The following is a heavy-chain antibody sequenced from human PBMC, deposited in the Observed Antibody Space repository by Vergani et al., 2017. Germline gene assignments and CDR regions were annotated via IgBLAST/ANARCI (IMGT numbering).Heavy chain of an antibody. CDR1: GGTFTTYS. J-gene: IGHJ4*02. V-gene: IGHV1-69*01. D-gene: IGHD3-16*01. CDR3: ARAWGTTPTGYYFDY. CDR2: IIPIFGTA. Sequence: QVQLVQSGAEVKKPGSSVKVSCKTSGGTFTTYSISWVRQSPGQGLEWMGGIIPIFGTAKYAQEFQGRVTITADGSSSTAYMELSSLRSEDTAVYYCARAWGTTPTGYYFDYWGQGTLVTVCS.